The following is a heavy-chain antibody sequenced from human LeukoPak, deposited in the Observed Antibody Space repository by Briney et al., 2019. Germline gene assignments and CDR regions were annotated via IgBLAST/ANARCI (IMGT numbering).Heavy chain of an antibody. J-gene: IGHJ6*02. V-gene: IGHV3-48*04. CDR3: AREFGRSYGMDV. CDR1: GFSFITDN. CDR2: ITSSSGTR. Sequence: GESLRLSCVASGFSFITDNMNWVRQAPGKGLEWVSYITSSSGTRYYADSVRGRFTISRDNAKNSLYLQMNSLRAEDTAVYYCAREFGRSYGMDVWGQGTTVIVSS. D-gene: IGHD3-10*01.